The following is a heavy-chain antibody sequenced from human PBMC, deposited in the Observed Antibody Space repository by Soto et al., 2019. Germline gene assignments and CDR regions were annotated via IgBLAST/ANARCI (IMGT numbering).Heavy chain of an antibody. J-gene: IGHJ5*02. CDR3: VGYYGSGSYPNNWFAP. D-gene: IGHD3-10*01. Sequence: QVQLVQSGAEVKKPGSSVKVSCKASGGTFSSYTISWVRQAPGQGLEWMGRIIPILGIANYAQKFQGRVTFTADKSTRTAYMELSSLSSEDTAVHYCVGYYGSGSYPNNWFAPWGQRTLVTVSS. CDR2: IIPILGIA. CDR1: GGTFSSYT. V-gene: IGHV1-69*02.